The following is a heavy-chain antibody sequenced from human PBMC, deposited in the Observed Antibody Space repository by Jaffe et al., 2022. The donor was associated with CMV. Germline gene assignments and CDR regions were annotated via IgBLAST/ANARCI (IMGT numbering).Heavy chain of an antibody. Sequence: EVQLVESGGGLIQPGGSLRLSCAASGLTVRSDYMAWVRQAPGKGLEWVSVLYTSGLTFYADSVKGRFTISRDDSKNTLYLQMNSLRADDTAVYYCAKHRYGVGIEYWGQGTLVSVSS. CDR1: GLTVRSDY. CDR2: LYTSGLT. V-gene: IGHV3-53*01. J-gene: IGHJ4*02. CDR3: AKHRYGVGIEY. D-gene: IGHD5-18*01.